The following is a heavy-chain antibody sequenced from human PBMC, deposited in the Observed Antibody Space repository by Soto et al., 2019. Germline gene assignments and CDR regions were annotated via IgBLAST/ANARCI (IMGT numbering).Heavy chain of an antibody. D-gene: IGHD2-2*01. J-gene: IGHJ3*02. CDR1: GFTLSSYS. Sequence: GGSLRLSCAASGFTLSSYSMNWVRQAPGKGLEWVSYISSSSSTIYYADSVKGRFTISRDNAKNSLYLQMNSLRAEDTAVYYCARDFEDIVVVPAANMWGDAFDIWGQGTMVTVSS. V-gene: IGHV3-48*01. CDR3: ARDFEDIVVVPAANMWGDAFDI. CDR2: ISSSSSTI.